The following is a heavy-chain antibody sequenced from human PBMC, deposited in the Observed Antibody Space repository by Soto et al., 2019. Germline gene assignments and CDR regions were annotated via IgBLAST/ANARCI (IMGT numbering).Heavy chain of an antibody. J-gene: IGHJ3*02. CDR1: GGSISSGGYY. V-gene: IGHV4-31*03. CDR2: IYYSGST. Sequence: SSETLSLTCTVSGGSISSGGYYWSWIRQHPGKGLEWIGYIYYSGSTYYNPSLKSRVTISVDTSKNQFSLKLSSVTAADTAVYYCARDFGYDFWSGKAFDIWGQGTMVTVSS. CDR3: ARDFGYDFWSGKAFDI. D-gene: IGHD3-3*01.